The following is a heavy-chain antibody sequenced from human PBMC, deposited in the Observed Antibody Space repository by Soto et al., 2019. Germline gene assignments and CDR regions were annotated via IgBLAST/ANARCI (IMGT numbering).Heavy chain of an antibody. CDR2: IDPADSYT. CDR1: GYYFTTFW. Sequence: GESLKISCKGSGYYFTTFWISWVRQLPGKGLEWMGRIDPADSYTNYSPSFQGHVTISVDKSISTAYLQWSSLKASDTAIYYCARGVSAPYNYFDPWGQGTLVTVS. J-gene: IGHJ5*02. V-gene: IGHV5-10-1*01. CDR3: ARGVSAPYNYFDP.